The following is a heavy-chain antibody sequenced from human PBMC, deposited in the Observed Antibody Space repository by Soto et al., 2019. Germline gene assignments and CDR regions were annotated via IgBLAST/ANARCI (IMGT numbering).Heavy chain of an antibody. V-gene: IGHV4-31*03. CDR2: IYYSGST. CDR3: ARGELLWFGELASFDY. CDR1: GGSISSGGYY. D-gene: IGHD3-10*01. Sequence: QVQLQESGPGLVKPSQTLSLTCTVSGGSISSGGYYWSWIRQHPGKGLEWIGYIYYSGSTYYNPSLKSRVTISVDTSKNQFSLKLSFVTAADTAVYYCARGELLWFGELASFDYWGQGTLVTVSS. J-gene: IGHJ4*02.